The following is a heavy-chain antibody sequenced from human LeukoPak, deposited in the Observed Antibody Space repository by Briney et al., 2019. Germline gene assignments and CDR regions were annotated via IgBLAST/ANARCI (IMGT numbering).Heavy chain of an antibody. Sequence: NPGGSLRLSCTTSGFAFGDYAMSWFRQAPGKGLEWVGFIRSKAYGGTTEYATSLKGRFTISRDDSKSIAYLQMNSLKTEDTAVYYCTRVGAAAATFDYWGQGTLVTVSS. CDR1: GFAFGDYA. J-gene: IGHJ4*02. D-gene: IGHD6-13*01. V-gene: IGHV3-49*05. CDR3: TRVGAAAATFDY. CDR2: IRSKAYGGTT.